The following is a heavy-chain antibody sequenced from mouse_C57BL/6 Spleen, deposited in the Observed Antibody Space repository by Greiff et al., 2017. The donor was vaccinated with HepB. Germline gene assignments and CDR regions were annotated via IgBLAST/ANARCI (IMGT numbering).Heavy chain of an antibody. CDR3: AYGPYWYFDV. CDR2: IYPGDGDT. J-gene: IGHJ1*03. V-gene: IGHV1-82*01. CDR1: GYAFSSSW. D-gene: IGHD1-1*02. Sequence: VKLQESGPELVKPGASVKISCKASGYAFSSSWMNWVKQRPGKGLEWIGRIYPGDGDTNYNGKFKGKATLTADKSSSTAYMQLSSLTSEDSAVYFCAYGPYWYFDVWGTGTTVTVSS.